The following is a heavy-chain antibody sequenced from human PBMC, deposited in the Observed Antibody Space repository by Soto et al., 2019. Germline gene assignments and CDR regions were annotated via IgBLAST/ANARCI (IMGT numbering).Heavy chain of an antibody. V-gene: IGHV4-30-4*01. Sequence: PPPLSLARSASGGSISRGDYYRCWIRQPPGKGPEWIGYIYYSGSTYYNPSLKSRVTISVDTSKNQFSLKLSSVTAADSAVYYCARGRYYGSGLVFYWCQGTRVTVSS. J-gene: IGHJ4*02. CDR3: ARGRYYGSGLVFY. CDR1: GGSISRGDYY. CDR2: IYYSGST. D-gene: IGHD3-10*01.